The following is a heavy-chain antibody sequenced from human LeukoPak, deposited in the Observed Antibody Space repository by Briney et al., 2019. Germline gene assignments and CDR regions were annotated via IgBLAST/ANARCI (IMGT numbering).Heavy chain of an antibody. CDR3: ARSVGYCSSASCYVNWFDP. D-gene: IGHD2-2*01. CDR1: GGSISSYY. Sequence: SETLSLTCTVSGGSISSYYWSWIRQPAGKGLEWIGRIYASGGTNYNPSLKSRLTISVDKSKNQFSLRLSSVTAADTAVYYCARSVGYCSSASCYVNWFDPWGQGTLVTVSA. V-gene: IGHV4-4*07. CDR2: IYASGGT. J-gene: IGHJ5*02.